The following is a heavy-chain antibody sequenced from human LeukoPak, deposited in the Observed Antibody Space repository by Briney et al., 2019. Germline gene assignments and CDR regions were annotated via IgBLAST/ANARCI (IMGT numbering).Heavy chain of an antibody. J-gene: IGHJ4*02. CDR1: GFTFSSYA. V-gene: IGHV3-23*01. CDR3: AKDGSWIQLWLPNY. CDR2: ISGSGGST. D-gene: IGHD5-18*01. Sequence: PGGSLRLSCAASGFTFSSYAMSWVRQAPGKGLEWVSAISGSGGSTYYADSVKGRFTISRDNSKNTLYLQMNSLRAGDTAVYYCAKDGSWIQLWLPNYWGQGTLVTVSS.